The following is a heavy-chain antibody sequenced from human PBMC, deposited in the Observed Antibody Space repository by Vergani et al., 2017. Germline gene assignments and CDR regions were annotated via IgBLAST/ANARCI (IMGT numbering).Heavy chain of an antibody. Sequence: QVQLQESGPGLVKPSQTLSLTCTVSGGSISSGDYYWSWTRQPPGKGLEWIGYIYYSGSTYYNPSLKSRVTISVDTSKNQFSLKLSSVTAADTAVYYCAREIRAAMIPYYMDVWGKGTTVTVSS. V-gene: IGHV4-30-4*01. D-gene: IGHD2-2*01. J-gene: IGHJ6*03. CDR3: AREIRAAMIPYYMDV. CDR2: IYYSGST. CDR1: GGSISSGDYY.